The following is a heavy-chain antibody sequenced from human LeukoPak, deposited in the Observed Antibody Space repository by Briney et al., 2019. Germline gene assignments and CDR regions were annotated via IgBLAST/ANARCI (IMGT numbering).Heavy chain of an antibody. V-gene: IGHV3-21*01. D-gene: IGHD3-10*01. CDR1: GFTFSSYS. CDR2: ISSSSSYI. Sequence: GGSLRLSCAASGFTFSSYSMNWVRQAPGKGLEGVSSISSSSSYIYYADSVKGRFTISRDNAKNSLYLQMNSLRVEDTAVYYCARDGRDGGFDYWGQGTLVTVSS. J-gene: IGHJ4*02. CDR3: ARDGRDGGFDY.